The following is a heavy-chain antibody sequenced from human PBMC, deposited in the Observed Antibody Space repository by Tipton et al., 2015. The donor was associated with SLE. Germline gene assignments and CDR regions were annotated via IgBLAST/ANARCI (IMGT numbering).Heavy chain of an antibody. D-gene: IGHD6-19*01. J-gene: IGHJ5*02. CDR1: GYSISSGYY. V-gene: IGHV4-38-2*01. CDR2: IYHSGST. CDR3: ATGGGIAVAGWFDP. Sequence: TLSLTCAVSGYSISSGYYWGWIRQPPGKGLEWIGSIYHSGSTYYNPSLKSRVTISVDTSKNQFSLKLSSVTAADTAVYYCATGGGIAVAGWFDPWGQGTLVTVSS.